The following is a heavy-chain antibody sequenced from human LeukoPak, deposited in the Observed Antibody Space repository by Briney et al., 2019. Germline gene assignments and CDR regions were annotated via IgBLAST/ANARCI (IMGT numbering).Heavy chain of an antibody. CDR2: ISGSGGST. CDR3: AKARGYSYGYNDY. D-gene: IGHD5-18*01. CDR1: GFTFSSYA. J-gene: IGHJ4*02. Sequence: GGSLRLSCAASGFTFSSYAMSWVRQAPGKGLEWVSAISGSGGSTYYADSVKGRLTISRDNSKNTLYLQMNSLRAEDTAVYYCAKARGYSYGYNDYWGQGTLVTVSS. V-gene: IGHV3-23*01.